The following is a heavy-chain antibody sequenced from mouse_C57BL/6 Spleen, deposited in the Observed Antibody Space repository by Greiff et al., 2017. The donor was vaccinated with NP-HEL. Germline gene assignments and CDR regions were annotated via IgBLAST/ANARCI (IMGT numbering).Heavy chain of an antibody. V-gene: IGHV1-55*01. CDR3: ARVSSGYNAMDY. CDR1: GYTFTSYW. D-gene: IGHD3-2*02. J-gene: IGHJ4*01. CDR2: IYPGSGST. Sequence: QVQLQQPGAELVKPGASVKMSCKASGYTFTSYWITWVKQRPGQGLEWIGDIYPGSGSTNYNEKFKSKATLTVDTTSSTAYMQLSRLTSEDSAVYYCARVSSGYNAMDYWGQGTSVTVSS.